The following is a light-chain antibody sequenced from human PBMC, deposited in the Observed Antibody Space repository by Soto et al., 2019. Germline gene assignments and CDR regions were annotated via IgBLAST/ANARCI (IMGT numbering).Light chain of an antibody. J-gene: IGLJ3*02. Sequence: QSVLTQPASVSGSPGQSITISCTGTSNDVGAYDYVSWYQQHPGKAPKLMIYEVTKRPSGVPDRFSGSKSGNTASLTVSGLQAEDEADYYCTSYAGDTSLGVLGGGTKVTVL. CDR2: EVT. CDR3: TSYAGDTSLGV. V-gene: IGLV2-8*01. CDR1: SNDVGAYDY.